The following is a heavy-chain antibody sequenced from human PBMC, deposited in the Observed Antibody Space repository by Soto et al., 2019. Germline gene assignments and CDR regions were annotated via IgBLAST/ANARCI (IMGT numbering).Heavy chain of an antibody. J-gene: IGHJ5*02. CDR3: ARDETSAGTGFDP. V-gene: IGHV1-2*02. CDR2: ITPNSGDT. Sequence: QVQLVQSGAEVKKPGASVKVSCKASGYTFTDYFIHWVRQVPGQGLEWMGWITPNSGDTNYAQKFQGRVTMTRDTSITTAYMELTRLRSDDTAVYYCARDETSAGTGFDPWGQGTLVTVSS. D-gene: IGHD6-13*01. CDR1: GYTFTDYF.